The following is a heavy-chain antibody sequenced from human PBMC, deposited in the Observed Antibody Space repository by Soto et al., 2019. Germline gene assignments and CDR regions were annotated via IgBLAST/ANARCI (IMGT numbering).Heavy chain of an antibody. CDR2: IYYSGRT. Sequence: QLQLQESGPGLVKPSETLSLTCTVSGGSISSSSYYWGWIRQPPGKGLEWIGSIYYSGRTYYNPSLKGRVTISVDTSKNQFSLKLSSVTAADTAVYYCARGITMIVVVTPYYFDYWGQGTLVTVSS. D-gene: IGHD3-22*01. V-gene: IGHV4-39*01. J-gene: IGHJ4*02. CDR3: ARGITMIVVVTPYYFDY. CDR1: GGSISSSSYY.